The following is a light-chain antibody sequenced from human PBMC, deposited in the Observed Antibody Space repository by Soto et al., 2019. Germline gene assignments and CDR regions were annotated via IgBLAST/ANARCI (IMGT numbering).Light chain of an antibody. J-gene: IGKJ1*01. CDR1: QSISSW. CDR3: QQYNNWPGTWT. V-gene: IGKV1-5*01. CDR2: DAS. Sequence: DIQMTQSPSTLSASVGDRVTITCRASQSISSWLAWYQQKPGKAPKLLIYDASSLESGVPSRFSGSGSGTEFTLTISSLQPDDFAVYYCQQYNNWPGTWTFGQGTKEEIK.